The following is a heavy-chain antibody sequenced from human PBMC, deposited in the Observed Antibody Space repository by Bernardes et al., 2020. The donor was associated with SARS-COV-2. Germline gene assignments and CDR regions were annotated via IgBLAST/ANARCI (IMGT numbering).Heavy chain of an antibody. V-gene: IGHV2-5*01. CDR2: IYWNDDK. J-gene: IGHJ3*02. D-gene: IGHD2-2*01. CDR1: GFSLSTSGVG. Sequence: SGPTLVKPTQTLTLTCTFSGFSLSTSGVGVGWIRQPPGKALEWLALIYWNDDKRYSPSLKSRLTITKDTSKNQVVLTMTNMDPVDTATYYCAHVDCSSTSCSSPGAFDIWGQGTMVTVSS. CDR3: AHVDCSSTSCSSPGAFDI.